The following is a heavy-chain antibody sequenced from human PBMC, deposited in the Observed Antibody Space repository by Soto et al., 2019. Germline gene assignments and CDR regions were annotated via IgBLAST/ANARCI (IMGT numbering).Heavy chain of an antibody. CDR1: RFTFSSYG. J-gene: IGHJ4*02. D-gene: IGHD3-3*01. CDR3: ARGSIFGVVTHYFDY. CDR2: IWYDGSNK. Sequence: QVQLVETGGGVVQPGRSLRLSCAASRFTFSSYGMHWVRQAPGKGLEWVAVIWYDGSNKYYADSVKGRFTISRDNSKNTLYLQMNSLRAEDTAVYYCARGSIFGVVTHYFDYWGQGTLVTVSS. V-gene: IGHV3-33*01.